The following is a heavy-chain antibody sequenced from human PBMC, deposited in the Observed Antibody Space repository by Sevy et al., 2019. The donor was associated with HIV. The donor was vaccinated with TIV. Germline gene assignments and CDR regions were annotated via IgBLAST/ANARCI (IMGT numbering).Heavy chain of an antibody. D-gene: IGHD2-2*01. CDR3: ARDSGECISTSCYEGVFDY. Sequence: SETLSLTCTVSGGSISSGRYYWSWIRQPAGKGLEWIGRIYTSGSTNYNPSLKSRVTISVNTSKNQFSLKLSSVTAADTAVYDCARDSGECISTSCYEGVFDYWGQGTLVTVSS. CDR2: IYTSGST. CDR1: GGSISSGRYY. J-gene: IGHJ4*02. V-gene: IGHV4-61*02.